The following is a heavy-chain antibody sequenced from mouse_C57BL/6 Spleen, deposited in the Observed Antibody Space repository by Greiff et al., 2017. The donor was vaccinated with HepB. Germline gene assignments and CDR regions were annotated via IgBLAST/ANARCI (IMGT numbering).Heavy chain of an antibody. J-gene: IGHJ4*01. CDR2: IRSKSNNYAT. Sequence: EVKVVESGGGLVQPKGSLKLSCAASGFSFNTYAMNWVRQATGKGLEWVARIRSKSNNYATYYADSVKDRFTISRDDSESMLYLQMNNLKTEDTAMYYCVKGNFGYYYAMDYWGQGTSVTVSS. D-gene: IGHD2-1*01. CDR1: GFSFNTYA. CDR3: VKGNFGYYYAMDY. V-gene: IGHV10-1*01.